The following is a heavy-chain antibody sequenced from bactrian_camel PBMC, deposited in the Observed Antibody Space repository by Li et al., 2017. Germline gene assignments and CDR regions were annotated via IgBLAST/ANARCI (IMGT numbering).Heavy chain of an antibody. CDR2: TDIDGTT. D-gene: IGHD7*01. CDR1: GYFFSYSSYC. J-gene: IGHJ4*01. CDR3: AATSERGLVPGGLCYRWPDNY. Sequence: VQLVESGGGSVQPGGSLRLSCVASGYFFSYSSYCMGWFRQAPGKERGGVAATDIDGTTSYADTVKGRFTISRDNAESTLYLQMNGLKADDTATYYCAATSERGLVPGGLCYRWPDNYWGQGTQVTVS. V-gene: IGHV3S67*01.